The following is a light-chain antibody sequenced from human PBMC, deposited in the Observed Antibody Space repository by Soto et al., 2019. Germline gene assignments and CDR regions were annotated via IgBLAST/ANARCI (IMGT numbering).Light chain of an antibody. V-gene: IGKV1-5*03. J-gene: IGKJ1*01. CDR2: KAS. CDR1: QSISSW. CDR3: QSYGSSRT. Sequence: DIQMTQSPSTLSASVGDRVTITCRASQSISSWLAWYQQKPGKAPKLLIYKASSLESGVPSRFSGSGSGTDFTLSITRLEPEDFAVYYCQSYGSSRTFGHGTKVDIK.